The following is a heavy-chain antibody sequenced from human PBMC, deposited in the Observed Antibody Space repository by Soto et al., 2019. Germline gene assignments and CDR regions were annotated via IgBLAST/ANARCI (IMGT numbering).Heavy chain of an antibody. CDR2: ISTYNGNT. J-gene: IGHJ4*02. V-gene: IGHV1-18*01. Sequence: QVPLVQSGAEVKKPGASMKVSCKASGYTFTTYGMTWVRQAPGQGLDWMGWISTYNGNTKYAESLQDRDSMTTDTTTSTAYMELKSLTSGDTAGYYCARGPTDLYESSSNSSLDQWGQGTLVTVSP. D-gene: IGHD3-22*01. CDR1: GYTFTTYG. CDR3: ARGPTDLYESSSNSSLDQ.